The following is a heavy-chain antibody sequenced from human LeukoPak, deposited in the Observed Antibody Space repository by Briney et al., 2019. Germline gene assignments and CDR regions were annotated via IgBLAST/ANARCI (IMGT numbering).Heavy chain of an antibody. Sequence: SETLSLTCAVYGGSFSGYYWSWIRQPPGKGLEWIGEINHSGSTNYNPSLKSRVTISVDTSKNQFSLKLSSVTAADTAVYYCARVSRDGYNPPDIWGQGTMVTVSS. CDR1: GGSFSGYY. V-gene: IGHV4-34*01. CDR2: INHSGST. J-gene: IGHJ3*02. D-gene: IGHD5-24*01. CDR3: ARVSRDGYNPPDI.